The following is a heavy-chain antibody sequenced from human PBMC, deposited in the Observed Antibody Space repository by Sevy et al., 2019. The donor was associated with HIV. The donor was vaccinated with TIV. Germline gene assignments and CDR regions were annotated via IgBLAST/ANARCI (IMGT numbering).Heavy chain of an antibody. CDR1: GFIFSSYE. CDR3: ARDLPPSATTVAHFDC. J-gene: IGHJ4*02. Sequence: GGYLRLSCAASGFIFSSYEMNWVRQAPGKGLEWISYISNSGSALYYSDSVKGRFTISRDNAKNSLYLQMNSLRVEDTAVYYCARDLPPSATTVAHFDCWGQGTQVIVSS. D-gene: IGHD4-17*01. CDR2: ISNSGSAL. V-gene: IGHV3-48*03.